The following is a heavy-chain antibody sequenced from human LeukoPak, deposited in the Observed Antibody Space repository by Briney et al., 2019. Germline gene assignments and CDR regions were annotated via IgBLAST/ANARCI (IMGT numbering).Heavy chain of an antibody. CDR3: AIPDIAVAGRVY. V-gene: IGHV3-21*01. D-gene: IGHD6-19*01. CDR2: ISSSSSYI. CDR1: GFTFSNAW. Sequence: SGGSLRLSCAASGFTFSNAWMSWVRQAQGKGLEWVSSISSSSSYIYYEDSGKGRFTTSRDNAKNSLYLQMNSLRAEDTAVYYCAIPDIAVAGRVYWGQGTLVTVSS. J-gene: IGHJ4*02.